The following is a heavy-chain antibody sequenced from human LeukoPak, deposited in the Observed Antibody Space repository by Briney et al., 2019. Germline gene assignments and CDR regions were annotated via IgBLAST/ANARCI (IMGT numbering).Heavy chain of an antibody. CDR1: GGTFSSYA. V-gene: IGHV1-69*05. CDR2: IIPIFGTA. J-gene: IGHJ3*02. Sequence: ASVKVSCKASGGTFSSYAISWVRQAPGQGLEWMGRIIPIFGTANYAQKFQDRVTITTDESTSTAYMELSSLRSEDTAVYYCARDPDCTNGVCLNPVGAFDIWGQGTMVTVSS. CDR3: ARDPDCTNGVCLNPVGAFDI. D-gene: IGHD2-8*01.